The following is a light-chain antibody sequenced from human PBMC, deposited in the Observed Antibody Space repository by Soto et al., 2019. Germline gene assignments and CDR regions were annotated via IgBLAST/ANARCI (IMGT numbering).Light chain of an antibody. CDR3: QQYGSSPPKYP. Sequence: EIVLTQSPGTLSLSPGERATLSCRASQSVSSNYLAWYQQKPGQAPRLLIYGTSSRATGIPDRFSGSGSGTDFTLTITILEPEDFAVYYCQQYGSSPPKYPFGQGTKLEIK. CDR2: GTS. J-gene: IGKJ2*01. V-gene: IGKV3-20*01. CDR1: QSVSSNY.